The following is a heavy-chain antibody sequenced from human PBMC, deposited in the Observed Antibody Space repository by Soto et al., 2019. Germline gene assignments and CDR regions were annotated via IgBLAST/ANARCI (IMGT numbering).Heavy chain of an antibody. CDR2: LSGSGGST. CDR1: GFTYSTYD. CDR3: ARTVAGDY. D-gene: IGHD6-19*01. J-gene: IGHJ4*02. Sequence: EVQLLDSGGGLVQPGGSLRLSCVTSGFTYSTYDMTWVRQAPGKGLEWVSALSGSGGSTYYADSVKGRFTISRDNSKNTLYLQMNSLRAEDTAVYYCARTVAGDYWGQGTLVTVSS. V-gene: IGHV3-23*01.